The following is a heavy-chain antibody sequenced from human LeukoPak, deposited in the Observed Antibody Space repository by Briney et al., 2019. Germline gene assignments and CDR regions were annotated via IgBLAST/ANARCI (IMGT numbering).Heavy chain of an antibody. CDR1: GFTFSSYE. V-gene: IGHV3-48*03. D-gene: IGHD3-10*01. CDR3: AREGLSGLRAYMDV. J-gene: IGHJ6*03. Sequence: GGSLRLSCAASGFTFSSYEMNWVRQAPGKGLEWVSYISSSGSTIYYADSVKGRFTISRDNAKNSLYLQMNSLRAEDTAIYYCAREGLSGLRAYMDVWGKGTTVTVSS. CDR2: ISSSGSTI.